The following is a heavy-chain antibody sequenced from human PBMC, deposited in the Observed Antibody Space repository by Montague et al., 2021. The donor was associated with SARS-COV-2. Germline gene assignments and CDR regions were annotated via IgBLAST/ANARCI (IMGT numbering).Heavy chain of an antibody. Sequence: SLRLSCAASGFTFDDYAMHWVRQAPGKGLEWVSGISWNSGSIGYADSVKGRFTISRDNAKNSLYLQMNSLRAEDTALYYCAKGASGYHRTSYSSNNWFDPWGQGTLVTVSS. V-gene: IGHV3-9*01. CDR1: GFTFDDYA. J-gene: IGHJ5*01. CDR3: AKGASGYHRTSYSSNNWFDP. CDR2: ISWNSGSI. D-gene: IGHD1-14*01.